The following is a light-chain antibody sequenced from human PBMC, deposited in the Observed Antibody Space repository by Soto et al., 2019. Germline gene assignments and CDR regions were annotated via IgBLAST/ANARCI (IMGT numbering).Light chain of an antibody. V-gene: IGKV3-20*01. J-gene: IGKJ1*01. Sequence: EIVLTQSPGTLSLSPWERAALSCRASQSVSSSYLAWYQQKPGQAPRLLIYGASTRATGIPDRFSGSGSGTDFTLTISTLEPEDFAVYYCHQYGSSRWTFGQGTKVEFK. CDR2: GAS. CDR1: QSVSSSY. CDR3: HQYGSSRWT.